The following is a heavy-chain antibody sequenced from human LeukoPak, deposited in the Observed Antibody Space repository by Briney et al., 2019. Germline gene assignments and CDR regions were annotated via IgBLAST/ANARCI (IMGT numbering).Heavy chain of an antibody. CDR1: GFTVGDNF. Sequence: GGSLRLSCAASGFTVGDNFVAWVRQAPGKGLQWVSHIYRGVSPDYADSVKGRFTISRDNAKSSLYLQMNSLRAEDTAVYYCARFDAAAFDIWGQGTMVTVSS. CDR3: ARFDAAAFDI. CDR2: IYRGVSP. V-gene: IGHV3-53*01. J-gene: IGHJ3*02.